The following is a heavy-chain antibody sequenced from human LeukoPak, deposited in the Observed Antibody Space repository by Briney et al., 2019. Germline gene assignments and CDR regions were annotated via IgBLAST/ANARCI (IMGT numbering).Heavy chain of an antibody. Sequence: KASETLSLTCAVSGGSFTGYYWSWIRQPPGKGLGWVWEINHRGSTNYNSSLKSRVTISVDRSKNQFSLKLNSVTAADTAVYFCARVPHTTSSIDYWGQGAPVTVSS. CDR1: GGSFTGYY. CDR3: ARVPHTTSSIDY. V-gene: IGHV4-34*01. D-gene: IGHD6-6*01. CDR2: INHRGST. J-gene: IGHJ4*02.